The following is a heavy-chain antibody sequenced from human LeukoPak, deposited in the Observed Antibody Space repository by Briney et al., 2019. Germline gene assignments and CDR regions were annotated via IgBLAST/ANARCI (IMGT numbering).Heavy chain of an antibody. CDR2: VKSRSAGETT. CDR1: GFSISNDW. Sequence: GGSLRRSCAASGFSISNDWMSWVRQAPGKGLEWVARVKSRSAGETTDYAAPVKGRFTISRDDSKNTLYLQMNSLKTEDTAVYYCTLIQGWGSGGYYRDFWGQGTLVTVSS. V-gene: IGHV3-15*01. D-gene: IGHD3-10*01. CDR3: TLIQGWGSGGYYRDF. J-gene: IGHJ4*02.